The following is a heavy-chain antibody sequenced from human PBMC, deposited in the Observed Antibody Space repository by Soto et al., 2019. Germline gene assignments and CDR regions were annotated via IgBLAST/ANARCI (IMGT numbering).Heavy chain of an antibody. CDR1: GGSFSGYY. D-gene: IGHD3-16*02. V-gene: IGHV4-34*01. CDR3: ARGLHYDYIWWSYRYNCFDH. J-gene: IGHJ5*02. CDR2: INHSGST. Sequence: QVQLQQWGAGLLKPSETLSLTCAVYGGSFSGYYWSWIRQPPGKGLEWIGAINHSGSTNYNPSLTSRVTISVDTAKNQCALMLSSVTAADTAVSYCARGLHYDYIWWSYRYNCFDHWGQGTLVTVSS.